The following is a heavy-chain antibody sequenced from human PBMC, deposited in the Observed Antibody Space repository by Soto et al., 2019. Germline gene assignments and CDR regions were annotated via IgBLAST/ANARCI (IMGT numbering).Heavy chain of an antibody. CDR3: AKVEYCSSTSCYTAYYYYYGMDV. CDR2: IVGSGSQI. D-gene: IGHD2-2*02. V-gene: IGHV3-23*01. CDR1: GFTLSTFA. J-gene: IGHJ6*02. Sequence: EVQLLESGGRLVQPGGSLRLSCAVSGFTLSTFAMTWVRQAPGKGLECVSGIVGSGSQIHYADSVKGRFTISKDNSKNILYLQMNSLRAEDTAVYYCAKVEYCSSTSCYTAYYYYYGMDVWGQGTTVTVSS.